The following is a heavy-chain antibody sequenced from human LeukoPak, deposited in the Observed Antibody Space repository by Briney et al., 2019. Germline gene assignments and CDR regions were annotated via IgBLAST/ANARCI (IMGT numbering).Heavy chain of an antibody. Sequence: SETLSRNCTVSGGSISSGDYYWSWIRQPPGKGLEWIGYIYYSGSTYYNPSLKSRVTISVDTSKNQFSLKLSSVTAADTAVYYCARGLVEVVGGYFDLWGRGTLVTVSS. CDR1: GGSISSGDYY. J-gene: IGHJ2*01. D-gene: IGHD2-2*01. V-gene: IGHV4-30-4*01. CDR3: ARGLVEVVGGYFDL. CDR2: IYYSGST.